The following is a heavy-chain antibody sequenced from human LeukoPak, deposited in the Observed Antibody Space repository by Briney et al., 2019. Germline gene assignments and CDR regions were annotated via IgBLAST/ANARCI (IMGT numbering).Heavy chain of an antibody. CDR3: AGEEGIAAAAAIYYYGMDV. J-gene: IGHJ6*02. V-gene: IGHV1-69*04. CDR2: IIPILGIA. CDR1: GGTFSSYA. Sequence: SVKVSCKASGGTFSSYAISWVRQAPGQGLEWMGRIIPILGIANYAQKFQGRVTITADKSTSTAYMELSSLRSEDTAVYYCAGEEGIAAAAAIYYYGMDVWGQGTTVTVS. D-gene: IGHD6-13*01.